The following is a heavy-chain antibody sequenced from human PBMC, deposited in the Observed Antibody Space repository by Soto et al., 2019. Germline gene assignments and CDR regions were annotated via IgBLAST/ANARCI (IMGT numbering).Heavy chain of an antibody. CDR1: GFTFSNAW. Sequence: EVQLVESGGGLVKPGGSLRLSCAASGFTFSNAWMNWVRQAPGKGLEWVGRIKSKTDGGTTDYAAPVKGRFTISRDDSKNTLYLQMNSLKTEDTAVYYCTTDSVIGDYYDSSGYLYYYYGMDVWGQGTTVTVSS. V-gene: IGHV3-15*07. D-gene: IGHD3-22*01. CDR3: TTDSVIGDYYDSSGYLYYYYGMDV. J-gene: IGHJ6*02. CDR2: IKSKTDGGTT.